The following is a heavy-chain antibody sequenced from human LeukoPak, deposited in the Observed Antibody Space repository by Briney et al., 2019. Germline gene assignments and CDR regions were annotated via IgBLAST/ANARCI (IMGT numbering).Heavy chain of an antibody. CDR1: GYTFTSYD. CDR2: INPNSGGT. CDR3: ARVGRGYCTNGVCYGGDYFDY. D-gene: IGHD2-8*01. V-gene: IGHV1-2*02. Sequence: ASVKVSCKASGYTFTSYDINWVRQAPGQGLEWMGWINPNSGGTNYAQKFQGRVTMTRDTSISTAYMELSRLRSDDTAVYYCARVGRGYCTNGVCYGGDYFDYWGQGTLVTVSS. J-gene: IGHJ4*02.